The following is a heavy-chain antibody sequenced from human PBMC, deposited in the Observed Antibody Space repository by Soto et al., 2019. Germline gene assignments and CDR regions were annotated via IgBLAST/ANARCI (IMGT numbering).Heavy chain of an antibody. J-gene: IGHJ3*01. CDR1: GYTFTNYY. Sequence: QVHLVQSGAEVKKPGASVKVSCNASGYTFTNYYIHWVRQAPGQGLEWMGMIHPRGYRTIYSQKFQGRVTMTTDTSTRTVYMDLSSLRSDDTAVYYCARDVADYYDDRNNSYNAFDLCGQGTMVTVSS. D-gene: IGHD3-22*01. V-gene: IGHV1-46*03. CDR2: IHPRGYRT. CDR3: ARDVADYYDDRNNSYNAFDL.